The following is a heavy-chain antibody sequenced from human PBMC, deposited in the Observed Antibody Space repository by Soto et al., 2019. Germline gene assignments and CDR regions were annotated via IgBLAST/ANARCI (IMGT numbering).Heavy chain of an antibody. CDR2: INPKSGGT. D-gene: IGHD3-22*01. CDR3: ARGGTFAYDTSGYSVY. Sequence: ASVKVSCKTSGYTFSAFYMHWVRQAPGQGLEWMGWINPKSGGTLYAQKFQGRVTMTRDTSISTAYMELSRLRSDDTAVYYCARGGTFAYDTSGYSVYWGQGTLVTVSS. V-gene: IGHV1-2*02. J-gene: IGHJ4*02. CDR1: GYTFSAFY.